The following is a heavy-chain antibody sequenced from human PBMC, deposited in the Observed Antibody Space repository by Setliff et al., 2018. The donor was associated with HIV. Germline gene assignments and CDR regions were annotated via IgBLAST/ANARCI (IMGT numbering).Heavy chain of an antibody. V-gene: IGHV4-59*08. Sequence: PSETLSLTCTVSGGSMNNYYWTWIRQSPEKGLEWIGYIYYSGNTNYNPSLRSRVTISVDTSQNQFSLKLSPVTAADTAVYYCARHSPSDYWGQGTLVTVSS. CDR2: IYYSGNT. J-gene: IGHJ4*02. CDR3: ARHSPSDY. CDR1: GGSMNNYY.